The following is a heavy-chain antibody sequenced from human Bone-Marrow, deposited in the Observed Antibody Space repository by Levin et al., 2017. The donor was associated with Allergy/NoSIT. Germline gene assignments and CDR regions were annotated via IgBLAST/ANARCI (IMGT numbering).Heavy chain of an antibody. CDR3: ATMINPYSRPPHEVGDY. J-gene: IGHJ4*02. CDR2: FDPEDGET. Sequence: PLASVKVSCKVSGYTLTELSMHWVRQAPGKGLEWMGGFDPEDGETIYAQKFQGRVTMTEDTSTDTAYMELSSLRSEDTAVYYCATMINPYSRPPHEVGDYWGQGTLVTVSS. V-gene: IGHV1-24*01. D-gene: IGHD6-13*01. CDR1: GYTLTELS.